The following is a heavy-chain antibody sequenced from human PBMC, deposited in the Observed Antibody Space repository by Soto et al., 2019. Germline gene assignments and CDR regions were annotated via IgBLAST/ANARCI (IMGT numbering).Heavy chain of an antibody. CDR3: ARKSLSNFNWFDP. CDR2: INADYGNT. V-gene: IGHV1-18*04. CDR1: GYTFTNYG. D-gene: IGHD4-4*01. J-gene: IGHJ5*02. Sequence: ASVKVSCKASGYTFTNYGITWVRQAPGQGLEWMGWINADYGNTNYEQKFQGRVTMTTDTSTNTAYMELRSLRSDDTAVYYCARKSLSNFNWFDPWGQGTLVTGSS.